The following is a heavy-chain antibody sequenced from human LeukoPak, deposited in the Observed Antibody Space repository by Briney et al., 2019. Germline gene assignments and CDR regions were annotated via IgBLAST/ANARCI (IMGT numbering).Heavy chain of an antibody. CDR1: GFTFSGSA. CDR2: IRSKANSYAT. CDR3: ISEAPRGIDY. D-gene: IGHD3-10*01. Sequence: PGGSLKLSCAASGFTFSGSAMHWVLQASGKGLEWVGRIRSKANSYATAYAASVKGRFTISRDDSKNTAYLQMNSLKTEDTAVYYCISEAPRGIDYWGQGTLVTVSS. V-gene: IGHV3-73*01. J-gene: IGHJ4*02.